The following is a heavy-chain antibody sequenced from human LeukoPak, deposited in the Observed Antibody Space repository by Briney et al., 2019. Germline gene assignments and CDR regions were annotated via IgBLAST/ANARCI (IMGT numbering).Heavy chain of an antibody. V-gene: IGHV3-21*01. CDR3: AREAEWELSYYYYYMDV. J-gene: IGHJ6*03. CDR2: ISSSSSYI. Sequence: GGSLKLSCAASGFTFSSFSMSWVRQAPGKGLEWVSSISSSSSYIYYADSVKGRFTISRDNAKNSLYLQMNSLRAEDTAVYYCAREAEWELSYYYYYMDVWGKGTTVTISS. CDR1: GFTFSSFS. D-gene: IGHD1-26*01.